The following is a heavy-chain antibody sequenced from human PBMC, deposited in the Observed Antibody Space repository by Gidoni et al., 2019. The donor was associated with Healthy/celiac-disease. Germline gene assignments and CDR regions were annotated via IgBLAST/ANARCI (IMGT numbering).Heavy chain of an antibody. CDR2: INPNSGGT. V-gene: IGHV1-2*02. D-gene: IGHD3-22*01. Sequence: QVPLVQSGAEVKKPGASVKVSCKASGYPFTGYSMHWVRQAPGQGLEWMGWINPNSGGTNYAQKFQGRVTMTRDTSISTAYMELSRLRSDDTAVYYCARDLRITMIVVVRTSYYYGMDVWGQGTTVTVSS. CDR3: ARDLRITMIVVVRTSYYYGMDV. CDR1: GYPFTGYS. J-gene: IGHJ6*02.